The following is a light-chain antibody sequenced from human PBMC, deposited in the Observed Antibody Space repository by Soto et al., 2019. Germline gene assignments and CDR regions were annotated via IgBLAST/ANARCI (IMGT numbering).Light chain of an antibody. CDR3: QAWDSSTDVV. CDR1: KLGDKY. V-gene: IGLV3-1*01. CDR2: QHS. Sequence: SYELTQPPSVSVSPGQTASITCSGAKLGDKYACWYQQKPGQSPALVIYQHSKRPSGIPERFSGSNSGNTATLTISGTQAMDEADYYCQAWDSSTDVVFGGGTKLTVL. J-gene: IGLJ2*01.